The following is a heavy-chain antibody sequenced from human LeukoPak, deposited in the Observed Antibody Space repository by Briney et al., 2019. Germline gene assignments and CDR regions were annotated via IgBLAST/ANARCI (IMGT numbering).Heavy chain of an antibody. Sequence: PGGSLRPSCAASGFPVISNYMSWGRQATGKGLGWVSVIYSGGSTYYADSVKGRFTISRDNSKSTLYLEMNSLRAEDTAVYYYAKDIRHYYGSGSYYAPEGVEDYWGQGTLVTVSS. V-gene: IGHV3-53*01. J-gene: IGHJ4*02. D-gene: IGHD3-10*01. CDR1: GFPVISNY. CDR2: IYSGGST. CDR3: AKDIRHYYGSGSYYAPEGVEDY.